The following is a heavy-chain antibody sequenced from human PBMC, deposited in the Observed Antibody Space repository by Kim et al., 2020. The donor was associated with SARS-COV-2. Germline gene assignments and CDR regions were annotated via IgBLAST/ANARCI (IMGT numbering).Heavy chain of an antibody. CDR3: ARPARGLAAAGAAGGMDV. D-gene: IGHD6-13*01. Sequence: SVKVSCKASGYTFSSYAISWVRQAPGQGLEWMGGIIPFFGTANYAQKFQGRVTITADESTSTAYMELSSLRSEDTAVYYCARPARGLAAAGAAGGMDVWGQGTPVTVSS. CDR2: IIPFFGTA. CDR1: GYTFSSYA. V-gene: IGHV1-69*13. J-gene: IGHJ6*02.